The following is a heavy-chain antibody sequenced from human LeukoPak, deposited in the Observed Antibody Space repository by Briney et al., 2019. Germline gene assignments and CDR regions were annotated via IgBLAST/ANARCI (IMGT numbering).Heavy chain of an antibody. CDR3: ARDLGDIVVVGHHDAFDI. V-gene: IGHV4-59*12. CDR1: GDSIRSYY. J-gene: IGHJ3*02. Sequence: SETLSLTCTFSGDSIRSYYRSWIRQPPGKGLEWLGYIYYSGTTNYNPSLKSRLTMSLDTSKKHLSLRLTSVSAADTAVYYCARDLGDIVVVGHHDAFDIWGQGTMVTVSS. CDR2: IYYSGTT. D-gene: IGHD2-15*01.